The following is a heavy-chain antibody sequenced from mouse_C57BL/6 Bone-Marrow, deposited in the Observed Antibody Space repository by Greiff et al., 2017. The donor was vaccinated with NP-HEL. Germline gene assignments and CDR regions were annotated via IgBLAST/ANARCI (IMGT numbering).Heavy chain of an antibody. V-gene: IGHV1-62-2*01. CDR2: FYPGSGSI. D-gene: IGHD1-1*01. Sequence: QVQLKESGAELVKPGASVKLSCKASGYTFTEYTIHWVKQRSGQGLEWIGWFYPGSGSIKYNEKFKDKATLTADKSSSTVYMELSRLTSEDSAVYFCARHEEDGYYYGSSYFDYWGQGTTLTVSS. CDR1: GYTFTEYT. CDR3: ARHEEDGYYYGSSYFDY. J-gene: IGHJ2*01.